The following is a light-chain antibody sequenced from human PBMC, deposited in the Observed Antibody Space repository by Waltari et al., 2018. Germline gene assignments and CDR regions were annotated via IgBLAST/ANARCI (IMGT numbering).Light chain of an antibody. CDR3: SSYTRRSYWV. CDR2: KVN. Sequence: QSALTQPASVSGSPGQSITISCTGTSSDLGFYDLVSWFQQHPGKAPKVMIYKVNNRPSGVSNRFSGSKSANTASLTISGLQAEDEADYYCSSYTRRSYWVFGGGTQLTVL. V-gene: IGLV2-14*01. J-gene: IGLJ3*02. CDR1: SSDLGFYDL.